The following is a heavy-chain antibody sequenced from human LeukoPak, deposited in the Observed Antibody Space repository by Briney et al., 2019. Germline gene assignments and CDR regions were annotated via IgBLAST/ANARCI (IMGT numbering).Heavy chain of an antibody. CDR3: ASGGYSSSWYYFDY. Sequence: GGSLRLSCAASGFTFSSYWMSWVRQAPGKGLEWVANIKQDGSEKYYVDSVKGRFTISRDNAKNSLYLQMNSLRAEDTAVYYCASGGYSSSWYYFDYWGQGTLVTVSS. D-gene: IGHD6-13*01. V-gene: IGHV3-7*01. J-gene: IGHJ4*02. CDR2: IKQDGSEK. CDR1: GFTFSSYW.